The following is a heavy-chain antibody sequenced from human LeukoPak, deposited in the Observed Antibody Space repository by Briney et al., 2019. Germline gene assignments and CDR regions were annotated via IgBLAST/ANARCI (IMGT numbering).Heavy chain of an antibody. CDR3: ARGLGGPFDY. D-gene: IGHD3-10*01. V-gene: IGHV4-34*01. CDR2: INHSGST. J-gene: IGHJ4*02. Sequence: SETPSLTCAVYGGSFSGYYWSWIRQPPGKGLEWIGEINHSGSTNYNPSLKSRVTISVDTSKNQFSLKLSSVPAADTAVYYCARGLGGPFDYWGQGTLVTVSS. CDR1: GGSFSGYY.